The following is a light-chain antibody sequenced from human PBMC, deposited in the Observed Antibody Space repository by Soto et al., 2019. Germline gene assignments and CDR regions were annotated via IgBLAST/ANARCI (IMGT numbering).Light chain of an antibody. CDR3: QQYGSSPGT. CDR2: GAS. J-gene: IGKJ1*01. V-gene: IGKV3-20*01. CDR1: QSVSSSY. Sequence: EIVLTQSPGTLSLSPGERATLSCRASQSVSSSYLAWYQQKPGQAPRLLIYGASSRATGIPDRFSGSGSGTDFTLTSSRLDPEYFAVYYCQQYGSSPGTFGQGTKVEI.